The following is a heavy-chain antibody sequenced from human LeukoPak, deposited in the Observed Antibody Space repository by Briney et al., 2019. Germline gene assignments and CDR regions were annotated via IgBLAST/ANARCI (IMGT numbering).Heavy chain of an antibody. D-gene: IGHD6-13*01. Sequence: GGSLRLSCAGSGFTFSSYGMHWLRQAPGKGLEWVAVISYDGSNKYYADSLRGRFTISRDNSKNTLYLQMNSLRAEDTAMYYCAKQQQLGTNWFDPWGQGTLVTVSS. CDR3: AKQQQLGTNWFDP. V-gene: IGHV3-30*18. J-gene: IGHJ5*02. CDR1: GFTFSSYG. CDR2: ISYDGSNK.